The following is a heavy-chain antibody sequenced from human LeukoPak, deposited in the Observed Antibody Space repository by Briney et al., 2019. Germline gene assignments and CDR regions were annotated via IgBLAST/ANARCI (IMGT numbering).Heavy chain of an antibody. V-gene: IGHV4-34*01. D-gene: IGHD6-13*01. CDR1: GGSFSGYY. Sequence: PSETLSLTCAVYGGSFSGYYWSWIRQPPGKGLEWIGEINHSGSTNYNPSLKSRVTISVDTSKNQFSLKLSSATAADTAVYYCASRNLPGYIARHWGQGTLVTVSS. CDR2: INHSGST. CDR3: ASRNLPGYIARH. J-gene: IGHJ4*02.